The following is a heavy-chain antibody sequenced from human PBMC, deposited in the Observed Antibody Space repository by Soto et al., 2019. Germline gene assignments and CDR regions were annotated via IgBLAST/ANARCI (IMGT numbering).Heavy chain of an antibody. V-gene: IGHV3-30*18. CDR3: AKDSNSRVRYFDWLSPFDY. D-gene: IGHD3-9*01. J-gene: IGHJ4*02. Sequence: LSLTCAASGFTFSSYGMHWVRQAPGKGLEWVAVISYDGSNKYYADSVKGRFTISRDNSKNTLYLQMNSLRAEDTAVYYCAKDSNSRVRYFDWLSPFDYWGQGTLVTVSS. CDR2: ISYDGSNK. CDR1: GFTFSSYG.